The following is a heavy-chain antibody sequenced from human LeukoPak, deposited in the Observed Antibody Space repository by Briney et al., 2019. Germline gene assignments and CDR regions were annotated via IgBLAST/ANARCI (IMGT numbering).Heavy chain of an antibody. CDR2: IYSGGST. V-gene: IGHV3-66*02. CDR1: GFTVSSNY. D-gene: IGHD6-13*01. Sequence: PRGSLRLSCAASGFTVSSNYMSWVRQAPGKGLEWVSVIYSGGSTYYADSVKGRFTISRDNSKNTLYLQMNSLRAEDTAVYYCAREDSIAAAFDYWGQGTLVTVSS. J-gene: IGHJ4*02. CDR3: AREDSIAAAFDY.